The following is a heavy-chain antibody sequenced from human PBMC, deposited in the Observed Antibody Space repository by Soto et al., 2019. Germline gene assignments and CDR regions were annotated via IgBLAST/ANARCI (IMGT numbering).Heavy chain of an antibody. V-gene: IGHV3-33*01. CDR2: IWYDGSNK. D-gene: IGHD4-17*01. J-gene: IGHJ6*02. CDR3: ARSNGDYRYYYYGMDV. CDR1: GFTFSSYG. Sequence: QVQLVESGGGVVQPGRSLSLSCAASGFTFSSYGMHWVRQAPGKGLEWVAVIWYDGSNKYYADSVKGRFTISRDNSKNTLHLQMNSLRAEDTAVYYCARSNGDYRYYYYGMDVWGQGTTVTVSS.